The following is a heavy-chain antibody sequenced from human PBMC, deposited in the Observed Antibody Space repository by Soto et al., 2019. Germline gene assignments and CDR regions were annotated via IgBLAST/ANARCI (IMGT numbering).Heavy chain of an antibody. CDR2: ISGSGVST. V-gene: IGHV3-23*01. CDR3: AQRGGYDFFIY. CDR1: GFTFSSNA. J-gene: IGHJ4*02. D-gene: IGHD5-12*01. Sequence: GGSLRLSCAASGFTFSSNAMSWVRQAPGKGLEWISTISGSGVSTYYADSVKGRFTISRDNSKNTLYLQMNSLRAEDTAVYYCAQRGGYDFFIYWGQGTLVTVSS.